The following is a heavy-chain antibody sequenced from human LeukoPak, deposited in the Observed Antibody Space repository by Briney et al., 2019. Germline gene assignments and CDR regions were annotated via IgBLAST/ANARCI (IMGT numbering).Heavy chain of an antibody. V-gene: IGHV4-38-2*02. Sequence: PSETLFLTCTVSGYSIISGYYWGWIRQPPGRGLEWIGSIYHSGSTYYNPSLKSRVAISVDTSKNQFSLKLSSVTAADTAVYYCARGDSVSDYWGQGTLVTVSS. D-gene: IGHD2-15*01. J-gene: IGHJ4*02. CDR1: GYSIISGYY. CDR2: IYHSGST. CDR3: ARGDSVSDY.